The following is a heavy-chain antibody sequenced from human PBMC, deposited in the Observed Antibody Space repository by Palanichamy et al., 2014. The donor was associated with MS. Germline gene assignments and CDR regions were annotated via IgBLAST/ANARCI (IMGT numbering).Heavy chain of an antibody. CDR3: ATAEGATRFDY. D-gene: IGHD1-1*01. CDR1: GFTVSSNY. CDR2: IYSGGSI. V-gene: IGHV3-66*01. Sequence: EVLLVEVWGRAWSSLGGPVRLSCAASGFTVSSNYMSWVRQAPGKGLEWVSVIYSGGSIYYADSVKGRFTISRDTSKNMVYLQMNSLRAEDTAVYYCATAEGATRFDYWGQGTLVTVSS. J-gene: IGHJ4*02.